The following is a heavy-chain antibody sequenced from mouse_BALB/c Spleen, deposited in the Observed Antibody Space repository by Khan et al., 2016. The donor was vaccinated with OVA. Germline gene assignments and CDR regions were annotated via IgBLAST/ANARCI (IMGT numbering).Heavy chain of an antibody. D-gene: IGHD2-2*01. CDR1: GYSFTTYY. Sequence: VQLQQSGPELMKPGTSVKISCKASGYSFTTYYIHWVMQSHETSLEWIGYIDPFSGGTTYNQKFKGKATLIVDKSSSTAYIHLSNLTSEDSAVYYCTRHGYVAWFTYWGQGTLVTVSA. V-gene: IGHV1S135*01. CDR3: TRHGYVAWFTY. J-gene: IGHJ3*01. CDR2: IDPFSGGT.